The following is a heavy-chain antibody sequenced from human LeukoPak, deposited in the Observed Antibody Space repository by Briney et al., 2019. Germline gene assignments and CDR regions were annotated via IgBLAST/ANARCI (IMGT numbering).Heavy chain of an antibody. J-gene: IGHJ4*02. D-gene: IGHD6-13*01. V-gene: IGHV4-59*01. CDR2: IYYSGST. Sequence: PSETLSLTCTVSGGSISSYYWSWIRQPPGKGLEWIGYIYYSGSTNYNPSLKSRVTISVDTTKNQFSLKLSSVAAADTAVYYCASARPGIGFRYWGQGTLVTVSS. CDR1: GGSISSYY. CDR3: ASARPGIGFRY.